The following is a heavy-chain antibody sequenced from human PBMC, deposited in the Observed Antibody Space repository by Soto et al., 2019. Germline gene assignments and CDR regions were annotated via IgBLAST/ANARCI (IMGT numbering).Heavy chain of an antibody. CDR2: ATGDGVTT. CDR3: AKRLSYYFDP. V-gene: IGHV3-23*01. Sequence: PGGSLGLSCAASGLTFSNYAMSWVRQAPGKGLEWVSTATGDGVTTSYADSVKGRFTISRDNSKNTLYLQMSGLRADDTAVYYCAKRLSYYFDPWGHGTLVTVSS. J-gene: IGHJ4*01. D-gene: IGHD3-16*02. CDR1: GLTFSNYA.